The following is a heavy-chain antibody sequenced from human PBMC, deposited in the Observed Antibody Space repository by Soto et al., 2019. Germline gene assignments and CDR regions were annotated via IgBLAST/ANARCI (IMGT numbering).Heavy chain of an antibody. J-gene: IGHJ6*02. CDR3: ARDLHYYGMDV. V-gene: IGHV4-30-2*01. Sequence: LSLTCAVSGGSISSGGYSWSWIRQPPGKGLEWIGYIYHSGSTYYNPSPKSRVTISVDRSKNQFSLKLSSVTAADTAVYYCARDLHYYGMDVWGQGTTVTVSS. CDR1: GGSISSGGYS. CDR2: IYHSGST.